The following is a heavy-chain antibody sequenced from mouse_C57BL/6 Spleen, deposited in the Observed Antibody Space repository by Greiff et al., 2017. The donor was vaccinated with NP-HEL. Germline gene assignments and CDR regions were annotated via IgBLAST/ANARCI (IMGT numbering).Heavy chain of an antibody. Sequence: VQLQQSGPELVKPGASVKISCKASGYAFSSSWMNWVKQRPGKGLEWIGRIYPGDGDTNYNGKFKGKATLTADKSSSTAYMQLSSLTSEDSAVYFCAVSRAMDYLGQGTSVTVSS. V-gene: IGHV1-82*01. CDR3: AVSRAMDY. J-gene: IGHJ4*01. CDR1: GYAFSSSW. CDR2: IYPGDGDT.